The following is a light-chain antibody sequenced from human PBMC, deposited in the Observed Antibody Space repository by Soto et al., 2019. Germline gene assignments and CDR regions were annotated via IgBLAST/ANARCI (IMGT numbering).Light chain of an antibody. CDR3: QQSSSSPQT. CDR1: QSISSY. J-gene: IGKJ2*01. V-gene: IGKV1-39*01. CDR2: AAS. Sequence: DIQMTQSPSSLSASVGDRVTITCRASQSISSYLNWYQQKPGKAPKLLLSAASSLQGGVPSRFSGSGSGTDFTLTITSLQPEDFATYYCQQSSSSPQTFGQGTKLEIK.